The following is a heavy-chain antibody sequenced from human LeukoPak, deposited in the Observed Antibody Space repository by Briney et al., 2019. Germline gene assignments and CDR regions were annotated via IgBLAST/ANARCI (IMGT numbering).Heavy chain of an antibody. Sequence: GGSLRLSCAASGFTFSSYSMNWVRQAPGKGLEWVSSISSSSSYIYYADSVKGRFTISRDNAKNSLYLQMNSLRAEDTAVYYCARGSYCSSTSCYFDYWGQGTLVTVSS. CDR1: GFTFSSYS. D-gene: IGHD2-2*01. V-gene: IGHV3-21*01. CDR2: ISSSSSYI. CDR3: ARGSYCSSTSCYFDY. J-gene: IGHJ4*02.